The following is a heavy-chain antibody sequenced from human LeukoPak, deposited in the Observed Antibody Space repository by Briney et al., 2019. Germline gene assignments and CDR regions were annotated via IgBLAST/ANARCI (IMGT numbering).Heavy chain of an antibody. V-gene: IGHV3-9*03. CDR3: AKAFAAAGSRHGRGLGHAFDI. D-gene: IGHD6-13*01. CDR2: ISWNSGSI. J-gene: IGHJ3*02. Sequence: PGGSLRLSCAASGFTFDDYAMHWVRQAPGKGLEWVSGISWNSGSIGYADSVKGRFTISRDNAKNSLYLQMNSLRAEDMALYYCAKAFAAAGSRHGRGLGHAFDIWGQGTMVTVSS. CDR1: GFTFDDYA.